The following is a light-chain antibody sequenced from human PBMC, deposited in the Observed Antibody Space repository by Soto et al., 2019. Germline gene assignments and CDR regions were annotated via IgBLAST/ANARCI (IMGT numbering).Light chain of an antibody. J-gene: IGKJ5*01. CDR2: GSS. V-gene: IGKV3-20*01. Sequence: EIVLTQSPGTLSLSPGERATLSCRASQSVSSSYLAWYQQKPGQAPRLLVHGSSNRATGVTDRFSGSGSGTDFTLTISRLEPEDFAVYSCQQYGWSPPITFGQGTRLEIK. CDR3: QQYGWSPPIT. CDR1: QSVSSSY.